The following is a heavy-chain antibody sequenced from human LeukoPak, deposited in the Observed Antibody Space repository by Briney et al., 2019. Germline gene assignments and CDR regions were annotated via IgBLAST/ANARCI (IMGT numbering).Heavy chain of an antibody. CDR1: GFTFSSYS. CDR3: ARDEVYYYDSSGYRYTYFDY. J-gene: IGHJ4*02. V-gene: IGHV3-48*01. Sequence: PGGSLRLSCAASGFTFSSYSMNWVRQAPGKGLEWVSYISSSSSTIYYADSVKGRFTISRDNAKNSLYLQMTSLRAEDTAVYYCARDEVYYYDSSGYRYTYFDYWGQGTLVTVSS. D-gene: IGHD3-22*01. CDR2: ISSSSSTI.